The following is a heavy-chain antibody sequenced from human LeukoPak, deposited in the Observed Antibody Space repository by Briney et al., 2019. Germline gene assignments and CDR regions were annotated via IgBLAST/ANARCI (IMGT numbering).Heavy chain of an antibody. CDR1: GYTFTGYY. CDR2: INPDTGGT. Sequence: ASVKVSCKASGYTFTGYYMHWVRQAPGQGLEWMGWINPDTGGTNSAQKFQGRVTMTRDTSISTAYMELTRLTSDDTAVYYCARVGVVSAAHDAFDVWGQGTMVTVSS. J-gene: IGHJ3*01. CDR3: ARVGVVSAAHDAFDV. V-gene: IGHV1-2*02. D-gene: IGHD2-2*01.